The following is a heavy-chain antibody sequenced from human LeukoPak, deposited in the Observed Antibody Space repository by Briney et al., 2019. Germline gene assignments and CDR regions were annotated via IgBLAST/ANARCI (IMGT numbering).Heavy chain of an antibody. CDR3: ARDQEDTASYRAKYYYYMDV. CDR1: GYTFTGYY. CDR2: INPNSGGT. J-gene: IGHJ6*03. V-gene: IGHV1-2*02. Sequence: ASVKVSCKASGYTFTGYYMHWVRQAPGQGLEWMGWINPNSGGTNYAQKFQGRVTMTRDTSISTAYMELSRLRSDDTAVYYCARDQEDTASYRAKYYYYMDVWGKGTTVTVSS. D-gene: IGHD5-18*01.